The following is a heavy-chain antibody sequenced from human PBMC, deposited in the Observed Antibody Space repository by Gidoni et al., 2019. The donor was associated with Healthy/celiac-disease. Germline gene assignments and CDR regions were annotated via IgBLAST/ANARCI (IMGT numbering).Heavy chain of an antibody. CDR2: IYYSGST. D-gene: IGHD1-20*01. V-gene: IGHV4-39*01. J-gene: IGHJ6*04. CDR3: ARKVFMGITGTTPQENYYYYGMDV. Sequence: QLQLQESGPGLVKPSETLSLTCTVSGGSISSSSYYWGWTRQPPGKGLEWIGSIYYSGSTYYNPSLKSRVTISVDTSKNQFSLKLSSVTAADTAAYYCARKVFMGITGTTPQENYYYYGMDVWGKGTTVTVSS. CDR1: GGSISSSSYY.